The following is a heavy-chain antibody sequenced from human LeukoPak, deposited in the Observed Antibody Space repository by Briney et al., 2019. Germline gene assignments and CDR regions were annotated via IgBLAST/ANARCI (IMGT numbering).Heavy chain of an antibody. CDR1: GFTFSNFA. CDR3: ARDGFDYYDSSGFSYFDY. D-gene: IGHD3-22*01. V-gene: IGHV3-23*01. CDR2: ISGGGAGI. Sequence: GGSLRLSCAASGFTFSNFAMSWVRQAPGKGLQWVSAISGGGAGIYYADSVKGRFTISRDNSKNTLYLQMNSLRAEDTAVYFCARDGFDYYDSSGFSYFDYWGQGTLVTVSS. J-gene: IGHJ4*02.